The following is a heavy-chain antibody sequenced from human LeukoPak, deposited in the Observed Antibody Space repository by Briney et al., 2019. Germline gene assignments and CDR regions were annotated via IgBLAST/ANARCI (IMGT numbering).Heavy chain of an antibody. CDR1: GFTFSSYE. V-gene: IGHV3-48*03. Sequence: GGSLRLSCSASGFTFSSYEMNWVRQAPGKGLEWVSYISSSGSTIYYADSVKGRFTISRDNAKNSLYLQMSSLRAEDTAVYYCARGRRELGERGFDYWGQGTLVTVSS. CDR2: ISSSGSTI. CDR3: ARGRRELGERGFDY. J-gene: IGHJ4*02. D-gene: IGHD3-16*01.